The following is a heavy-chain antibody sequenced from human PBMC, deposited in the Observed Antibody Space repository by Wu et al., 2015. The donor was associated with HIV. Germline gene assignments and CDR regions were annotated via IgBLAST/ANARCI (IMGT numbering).Heavy chain of an antibody. CDR3: AALPRWTVAGIGSDY. V-gene: IGHV1-2*02. CDR1: GYTFTGYY. Sequence: QVQLVQSGAEVKKPGASVKVSCKASGYTFTGYYMHWVRQAPGQGLEWMGWINPNSGGTNYAQKFQGRVTMTRDTSISTAYMELSRLRSDDTAVYYCAALPRWTVAGIGSDYWGQGTLVTVSS. D-gene: IGHD6-19*01. J-gene: IGHJ4*02. CDR2: INPNSGGT.